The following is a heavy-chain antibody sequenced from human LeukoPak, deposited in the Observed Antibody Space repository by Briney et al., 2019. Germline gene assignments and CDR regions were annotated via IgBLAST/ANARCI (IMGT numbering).Heavy chain of an antibody. J-gene: IGHJ4*02. V-gene: IGHV4-59*01. CDR3: ARGIESYGDYGY. CDR1: GGSISGSY. CDR2: MYNSGST. D-gene: IGHD4-17*01. Sequence: SETLPLTCTVSGGSISGSYWSWIRQPPGTGLEWIAYMYNSGSTNYNPSPKSRVTISIDTSKNQFSLKLSSLTAADMAIYYCARGIESYGDYGYWGQGVLVTVSS.